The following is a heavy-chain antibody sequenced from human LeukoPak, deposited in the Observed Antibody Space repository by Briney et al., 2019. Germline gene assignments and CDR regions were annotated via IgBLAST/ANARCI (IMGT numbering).Heavy chain of an antibody. V-gene: IGHV4-59*01. CDR3: ARGRGSGWPNYLDY. D-gene: IGHD6-19*01. J-gene: IGHJ4*02. CDR1: GGSISSYY. Sequence: SETLSLTCTVSGGSISSYYWSWIRQPPGKGLEWIGYIYYSGSTNYNPSLKSRVTISVDTSKNQFSLKLSSVTAADTAVYYCARGRGSGWPNYLDYWGQGTLVTVSS. CDR2: IYYSGST.